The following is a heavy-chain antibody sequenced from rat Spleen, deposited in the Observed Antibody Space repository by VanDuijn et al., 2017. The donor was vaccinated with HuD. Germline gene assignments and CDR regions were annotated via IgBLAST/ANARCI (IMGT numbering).Heavy chain of an antibody. V-gene: IGHV5-31*01. J-gene: IGHJ2*01. D-gene: IGHD1-9*01. CDR2: ITNAAGST. CDR3: TRDYGYTSGFDY. Sequence: EVQLVESGGGLVQPGKSLKISCVASGFTFNKYWMTWIRQAPGKGLEWVASITNAAGSTYYPDSVKGRFTISRDNAKSTLYLQMNSLRPEDTATYYCTRDYGYTSGFDYWGQGVMVTVSS. CDR1: GFTFNKYW.